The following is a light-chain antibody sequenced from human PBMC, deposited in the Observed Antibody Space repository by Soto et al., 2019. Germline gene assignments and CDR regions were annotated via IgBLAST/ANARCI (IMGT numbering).Light chain of an antibody. Sequence: EIVLTQSPATLSLSAGERATLSCRASQNIGTYLDWYQQKPGQSPRLLIFDASSRATGTPARFSGSGSGTDFTLTISSLEPEDFAVYFCQQYNNWPFSFGQGTRLEIK. CDR2: DAS. CDR1: QNIGTY. J-gene: IGKJ5*01. V-gene: IGKV3-11*01. CDR3: QQYNNWPFS.